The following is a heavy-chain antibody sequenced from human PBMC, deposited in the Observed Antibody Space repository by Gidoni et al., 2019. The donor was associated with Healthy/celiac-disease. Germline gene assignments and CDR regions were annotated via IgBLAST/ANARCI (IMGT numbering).Heavy chain of an antibody. CDR1: GGSFSGYY. J-gene: IGHJ4*02. Sequence: QVQLQQWGAGLLKPSEPLSLTCAAYGGSFSGYYWSWIRQPPGKGLEWIGEINHSGSTNYNPSLKSRVTISVDTSKNQFSLKLSSVTAADTAVYYCARGRYWGQGTLVTVSS. V-gene: IGHV4-34*01. CDR2: INHSGST. CDR3: ARGRY.